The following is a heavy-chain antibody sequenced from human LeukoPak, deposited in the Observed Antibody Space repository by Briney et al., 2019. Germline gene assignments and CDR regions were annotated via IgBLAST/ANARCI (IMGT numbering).Heavy chain of an antibody. Sequence: TGGSLRLSCAASGFTFSDYYMSWIRQAPGKGLEWVSYISSSGSTIYYADSVKGRFTISRDNAKNSLYLQMNSLRAEDTAVYYCARLTRYSSGWYSLYYYYYMDVWGKGTTVTVSS. V-gene: IGHV3-11*04. CDR1: GFTFSDYY. J-gene: IGHJ6*03. D-gene: IGHD6-19*01. CDR3: ARLTRYSSGWYSLYYYYYMDV. CDR2: ISSSGSTI.